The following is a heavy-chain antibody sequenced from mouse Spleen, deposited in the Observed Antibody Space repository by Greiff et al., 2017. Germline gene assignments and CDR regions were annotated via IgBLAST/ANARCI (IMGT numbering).Heavy chain of an antibody. CDR1: GFTFSSFG. CDR3: ARGTFDY. V-gene: IGHV5-17*02. Sequence: EVMLVESGGGLVQPGGSRKLSCAASGFTFSSFGMHWVRQAPETGLEWVAYISSGSSTIYYADTVKGRFTISRDNPKNTLFLQMTSLRSEDTAMYYCARGTFDYWGQGTTLTVSS. J-gene: IGHJ2*01. CDR2: ISSGSSTI.